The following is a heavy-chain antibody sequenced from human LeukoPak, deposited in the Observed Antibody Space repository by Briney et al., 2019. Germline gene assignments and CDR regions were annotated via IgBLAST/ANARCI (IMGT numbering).Heavy chain of an antibody. CDR1: GFTFSSYA. CDR3: ARDRGQLWHQYYYYYYYMDV. J-gene: IGHJ6*03. Sequence: GRSLRLSCAASGFTFSSYAMHWVRQAPGKGLEWVAVISYNGSNKYYADSVKGRFTISRDNSKNTLYLQMNSLRAEDTAVYYCARDRGQLWHQYYYYYYYMDVWGKGTTVTVSS. CDR2: ISYNGSNK. D-gene: IGHD5-18*01. V-gene: IGHV3-30*04.